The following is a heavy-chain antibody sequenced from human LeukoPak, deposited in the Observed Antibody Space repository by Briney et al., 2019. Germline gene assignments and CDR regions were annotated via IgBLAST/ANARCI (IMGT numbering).Heavy chain of an antibody. V-gene: IGHV3-48*02. D-gene: IGHD6-13*01. Sequence: PGGSLRLSCAASGFTFSSYAMSWVRQAPGKGLEWVSYISGSGGSIYYADSVKGRFTISRDNAKNSLYLQMNNLTHEDTSVYFCVRESGSSWYFDSWGQGTLVTVSS. J-gene: IGHJ4*02. CDR1: GFTFSSYA. CDR2: ISGSGGSI. CDR3: VRESGSSWYFDS.